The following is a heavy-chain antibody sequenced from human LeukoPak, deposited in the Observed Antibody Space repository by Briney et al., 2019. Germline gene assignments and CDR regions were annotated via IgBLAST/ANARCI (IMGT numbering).Heavy chain of an antibody. CDR2: IYYSGST. CDR3: ARVAHDYGDYYFDY. D-gene: IGHD4-17*01. V-gene: IGHV4-31*03. CDR1: GGSISSGGYY. Sequence: SQTLSLTCTVSGGSISSGGYYWSWIRQHPGKGLEWIGYIYYSGSTYYNPSLKSRVTISVDRSKNQFSLKLSSVTAADTAVYYCARVAHDYGDYYFDYWGQGTLVTVSS. J-gene: IGHJ4*02.